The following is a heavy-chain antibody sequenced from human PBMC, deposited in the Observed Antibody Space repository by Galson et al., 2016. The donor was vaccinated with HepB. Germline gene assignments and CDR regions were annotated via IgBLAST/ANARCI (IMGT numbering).Heavy chain of an antibody. CDR2: IDWDDDK. CDR3: ARMGTSYGSGNDLTLSD. J-gene: IGHJ4*02. Sequence: PALVKPTQTLTLTCTFSGFSLNTIGMRVSWIRQPPRKALEWLARIDWDDDKFYSPSLKTRLSISKDTSKTQVVLTMTNMDPVDTATYYCARMGTSYGSGNDLTLSDWGKGTLVTVSS. CDR1: GFSLNTIGMR. D-gene: IGHD3-10*01. V-gene: IGHV2-70*04.